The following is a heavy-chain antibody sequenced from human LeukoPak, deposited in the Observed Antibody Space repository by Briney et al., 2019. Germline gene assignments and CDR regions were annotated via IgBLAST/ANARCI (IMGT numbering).Heavy chain of an antibody. Sequence: GESLRLSCAASGFTFSSYAMTWGRQAPDKGLEWVSAISGSDGSTYYADSVKGRFTISRDDSQNTLYLQMNSLSAEDTAVYYCAKVETSGGANCYALDYWGQGTLVTVSS. D-gene: IGHD2-2*01. J-gene: IGHJ4*02. CDR2: ISGSDGST. V-gene: IGHV3-23*01. CDR3: AKVETSGGANCYALDY. CDR1: GFTFSSYA.